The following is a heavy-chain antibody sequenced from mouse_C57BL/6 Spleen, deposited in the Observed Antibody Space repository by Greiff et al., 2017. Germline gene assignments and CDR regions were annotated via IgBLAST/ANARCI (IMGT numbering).Heavy chain of an antibody. J-gene: IGHJ3*01. CDR3: ARGYYDYDAWFAY. CDR2: IDPSDSST. V-gene: IGHV1-50*01. CDR1: GYTFTSYW. D-gene: IGHD2-4*01. Sequence: QVQLQQPGAELVKPGASVKLSCKASGYTFTSYWMQWVQQRPGQGLEWIGEIDPSDSSTNYTQKFKGKATLTVDTSSSTAYMQLSSLTSEDSAVYYCARGYYDYDAWFAYWGQGTLVTVSA.